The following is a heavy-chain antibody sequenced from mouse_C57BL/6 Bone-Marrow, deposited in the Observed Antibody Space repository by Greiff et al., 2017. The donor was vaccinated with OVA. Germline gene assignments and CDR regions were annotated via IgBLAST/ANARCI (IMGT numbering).Heavy chain of an antibody. V-gene: IGHV1-69*01. J-gene: IGHJ1*03. CDR1: GYTFTSYW. D-gene: IGHD1-1*01. CDR3: AREAYEYFDV. Sequence: VQLQQPGAELVMPGASVKLSCKASGYTFTSYWMHWVKQRPGQGLEWIGEIDPSDSYTNYNQKFKGKSTLTVDKSSSTAYMQLSSLTSEHSAVYYCAREAYEYFDVWGTGTTVTVSS. CDR2: IDPSDSYT.